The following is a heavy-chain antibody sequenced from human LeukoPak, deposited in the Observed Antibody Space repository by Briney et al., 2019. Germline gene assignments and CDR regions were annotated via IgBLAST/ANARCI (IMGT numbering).Heavy chain of an antibody. CDR2: IYYSGST. V-gene: IGHV4-30-4*01. J-gene: IGHJ4*02. CDR1: GGSISSGDYY. D-gene: IGHD3-22*01. Sequence: SQTLSLTCTVSGGSISSGDYYWSWIRQPPGKGLEWIGYIYYSGSTYYNPSLKSRVTISVDTSKNQFSLKLSSVTAADMAVYYCARLAYFDYDSSGLGYWGQGTLVTVSS. CDR3: ARLAYFDYDSSGLGY.